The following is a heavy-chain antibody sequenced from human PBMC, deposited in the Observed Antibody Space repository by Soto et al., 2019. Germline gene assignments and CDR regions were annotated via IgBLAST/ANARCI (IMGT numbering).Heavy chain of an antibody. CDR1: GLTFSRYY. D-gene: IGHD2-2*01. Sequence: GGSLRLSCAASGLTFSRYYMNWVRQAPGKGLEWVSSISTTSTYTHYADSLKGRFTISRDNAKKLLYLQMDSLRAEDTAVYYCARDDGLSSTNVKAFEIWGQGTKVTVSS. CDR2: ISTTSTYT. CDR3: ARDDGLSSTNVKAFEI. V-gene: IGHV3-21*01. J-gene: IGHJ3*02.